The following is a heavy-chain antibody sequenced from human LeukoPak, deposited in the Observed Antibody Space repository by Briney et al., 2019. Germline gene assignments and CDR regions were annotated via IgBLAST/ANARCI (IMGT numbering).Heavy chain of an antibody. CDR2: IRSKGNSYAT. V-gene: IGHV3-73*01. D-gene: IGHD1-1*01. CDR1: GFTFSGSA. CDR3: TRLLEKPDLPERNEGLFDS. J-gene: IGHJ4*02. Sequence: GGSLRLSCAASGFTFSGSAIHWVRQVSGKGLEWVGRIRSKGNSYATAYAESVKGRFTMSRDDSKNTAYLQMNSLKTEDTAVYYCTRLLEKPDLPERNEGLFDSWGQGTLVTVSS.